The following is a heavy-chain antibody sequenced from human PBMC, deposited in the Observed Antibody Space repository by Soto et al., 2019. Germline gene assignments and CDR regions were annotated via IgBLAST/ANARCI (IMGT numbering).Heavy chain of an antibody. J-gene: IGHJ6*03. CDR3: ARGGGYTLYYDYMDV. V-gene: IGHV3-64*01. CDR1: GFTFSSYA. CDR2: ISSNGGST. D-gene: IGHD5-12*01. Sequence: EVQLVESGGGLVQPGGSLRLSCAASGFTFSSYAMHWVRQAPGKGLEYVSAISSNGGSTYYANSVKGRFTISRDNSKNTLYLQMGSLRAEDMAVYYCARGGGYTLYYDYMDVWGKGTTVTVSS.